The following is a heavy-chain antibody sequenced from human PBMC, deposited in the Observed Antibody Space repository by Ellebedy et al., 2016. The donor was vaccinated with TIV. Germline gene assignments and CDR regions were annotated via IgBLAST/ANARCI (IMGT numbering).Heavy chain of an antibody. V-gene: IGHV4-59*01. CDR3: ARKSLSNWSFDL. Sequence: MPGGSLRLSCTVSGDSITSYYWSWIRQPPGKGLEWIGYIYYTGSTSYSPALKSRVTISVDTSKNQFSLNLSSVTAADTAVYYCARKSLSNWSFDLWGRGTLVTVSS. CDR1: GDSITSYY. CDR2: IYYTGST. J-gene: IGHJ2*01.